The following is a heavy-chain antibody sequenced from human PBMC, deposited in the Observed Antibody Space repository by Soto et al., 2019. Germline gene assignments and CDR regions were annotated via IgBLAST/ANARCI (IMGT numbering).Heavy chain of an antibody. D-gene: IGHD3-22*01. CDR1: GGSFIGSY. V-gene: IGHV4-34*01. CDR2: INHSGST. Sequence: XENLGLPCAFLGGSFIGSYWSWIRPPPGNGLEWIGEINHSGSTNYIPSLKSRVTISVDTSKNQFSMRLSSVTAAVTAVYYCARDREMPYYYDSSGYYRREVFQHWGQGTLVTVSS. J-gene: IGHJ1*01. CDR3: ARDREMPYYYDSSGYYRREVFQH.